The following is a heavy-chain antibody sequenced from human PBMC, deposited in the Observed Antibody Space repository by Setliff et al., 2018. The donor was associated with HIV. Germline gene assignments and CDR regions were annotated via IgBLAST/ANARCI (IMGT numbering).Heavy chain of an antibody. CDR2: ISGSGGST. CDR3: AKSRVVRGVIIGTRLGYYMDV. J-gene: IGHJ6*03. CDR1: GFTFSSYA. D-gene: IGHD3-10*01. Sequence: PGGSLRLSCAASGFTFSSYAMSWVRQAPGKGLEWVSAISGSGGSTSYADSVQGRFTISRDNSKNTLYLQMNSLRAEDTAVYYCAKSRVVRGVIIGTRLGYYMDVWGKGTTVTVSS. V-gene: IGHV3-23*01.